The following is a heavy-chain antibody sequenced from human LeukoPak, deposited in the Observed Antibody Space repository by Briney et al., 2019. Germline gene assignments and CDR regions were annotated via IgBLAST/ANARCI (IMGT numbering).Heavy chain of an antibody. CDR1: GYSFTSYW. CDR3: ARQRGYCSGGSCYSDY. J-gene: IGHJ4*02. Sequence: GESLKISCKGSGYSFTSYWIGWVRQMPGKGLEWMGTIYPGDSDTRYSPSFQGQVTISADKSISTAYLQWSSLKASDTAMYYCARQRGYCSGGSCYSDYWGQGTLVTVSS. D-gene: IGHD2-15*01. CDR2: IYPGDSDT. V-gene: IGHV5-51*01.